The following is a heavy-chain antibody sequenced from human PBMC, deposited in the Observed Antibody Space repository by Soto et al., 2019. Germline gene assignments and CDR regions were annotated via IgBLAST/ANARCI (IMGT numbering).Heavy chain of an antibody. CDR2: ISGRGGRT. V-gene: IGHV3-23*01. D-gene: IGHD6-13*01. CDR3: VKDSYSSNWFWDS. CDR1: GFTFSSYV. Sequence: GGSLRLSCAASGFTFSSYVMSWVRQAPGKGLEWVSGISGRGGRTYYADSAKGRFTISRDNSKNTLYLQMNSLRAEDTAVYYCVKDSYSSNWFWDSWGQGTLVTVS. J-gene: IGHJ4*02.